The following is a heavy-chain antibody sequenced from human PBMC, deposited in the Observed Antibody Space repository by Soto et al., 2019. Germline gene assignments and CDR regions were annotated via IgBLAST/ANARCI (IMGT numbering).Heavy chain of an antibody. D-gene: IGHD6-19*01. V-gene: IGHV1-3*01. J-gene: IGHJ2*01. Sequence: QVQLVQSGAEVKKPGASVKVSCKASGYTFTNYGVHWVRQAPGQRLEWMGWINVGHGNTKYSQKFQGRVTITRDTAASTAFMDLTGLRSEDTAVYYCARSGYSSGWYHWYFDFWGRGTLVTVSS. CDR1: GYTFTNYG. CDR2: INVGHGNT. CDR3: ARSGYSSGWYHWYFDF.